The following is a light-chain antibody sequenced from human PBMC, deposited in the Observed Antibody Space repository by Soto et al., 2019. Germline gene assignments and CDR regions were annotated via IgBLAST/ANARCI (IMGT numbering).Light chain of an antibody. CDR1: QSVSSSY. V-gene: IGKV3-20*01. Sequence: EIVLTQSPGTLSLSQGERATLSCRPSQSVSSSYLVWHQQKPGQAPRLLIYAASRRATGIPDRFSGSGSGTDFTLTISRLEPEDFAVYYCQQYGSSPWTFGQGTMVDVK. CDR3: QQYGSSPWT. CDR2: AAS. J-gene: IGKJ1*01.